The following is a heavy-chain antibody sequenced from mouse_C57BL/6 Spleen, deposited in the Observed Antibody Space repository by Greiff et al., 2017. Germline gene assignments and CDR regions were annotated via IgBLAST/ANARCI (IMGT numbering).Heavy chain of an antibody. CDR1: GYAFSSYW. CDR3: ARTTTVVPYYAMDY. J-gene: IGHJ4*01. D-gene: IGHD1-1*01. V-gene: IGHV1-80*01. Sequence: QVQLKQSGAELVKPGASVKISCKASGYAFSSYWMNWVKQRPGKGLEWIGQIYPGDGDTNYNGKFKGKATLTADKSSSTAYMQLSSLTSEDSAVYFCARTTTVVPYYAMDYWGQGTSVTVSS. CDR2: IYPGDGDT.